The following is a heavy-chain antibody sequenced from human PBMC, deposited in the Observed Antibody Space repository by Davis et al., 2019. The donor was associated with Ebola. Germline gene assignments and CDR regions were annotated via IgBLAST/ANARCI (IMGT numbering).Heavy chain of an antibody. CDR3: ARDTPSSYNWFGP. V-gene: IGHV5-10-1*01. D-gene: IGHD2-15*01. CDR2: IHPRVAYT. Sequence: GESLKIPCKGSGYSFNNYWISWVPQLPGKGLEWLGRIHPRVAYTNYSPSFQGHITISVDRSVSSVFLQWSSLRASYTAICYCARDTPSSYNWFGPWGQGTQVTVSS. CDR1: GYSFNNYW. J-gene: IGHJ5*02.